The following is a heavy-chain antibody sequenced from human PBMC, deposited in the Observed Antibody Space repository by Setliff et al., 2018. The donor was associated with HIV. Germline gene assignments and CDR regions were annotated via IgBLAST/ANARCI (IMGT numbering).Heavy chain of an antibody. D-gene: IGHD6-19*01. Sequence: GASVKVSCKTTGYTFTGYYMHWVRQAPGQGLEWMGRINPNSGGTNYAQKFQGRVTMTRDTSISTAYMELSRLRSDDTAVYYCARDGEPYSSLDYWGQGTLVTVSS. CDR1: GYTFTGYY. V-gene: IGHV1-2*06. J-gene: IGHJ4*02. CDR3: ARDGEPYSSLDY. CDR2: INPNSGGT.